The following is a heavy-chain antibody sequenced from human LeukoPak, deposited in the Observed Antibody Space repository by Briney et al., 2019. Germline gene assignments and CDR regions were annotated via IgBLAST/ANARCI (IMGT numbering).Heavy chain of an antibody. CDR3: ARVAYGGNYRGAFDI. V-gene: IGHV1-2*02. J-gene: IGHJ3*02. CDR1: GYTFTGYY. Sequence: GASVKVSCKASGYTFTGYYMHWVRQAPGQGLEWMGWINPNSGGTNYAQKFQGRVTMTRNTSISTAYMELSSLRSEDTAVYYCARVAYGGNYRGAFDIWGQGTMVTVSS. D-gene: IGHD4-23*01. CDR2: INPNSGGT.